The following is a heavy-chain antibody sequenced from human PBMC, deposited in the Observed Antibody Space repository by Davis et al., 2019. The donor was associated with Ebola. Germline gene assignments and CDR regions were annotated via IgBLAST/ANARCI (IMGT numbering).Heavy chain of an antibody. CDR3: TRVLGHCSSTTCSGMDV. V-gene: IGHV3-13*01. D-gene: IGHD2-2*01. CDR2: IASAGDT. Sequence: PGGSLRLSCGASGFTFSTYDMHWVRQGKGKGLEWVAAIASAGDTYYAVSVKGRFTISRENGKNSLYLQMNSLRGGDLAVYYCTRVLGHCSSTTCSGMDVWGQGTTVTVSS. CDR1: GFTFSTYD. J-gene: IGHJ6*02.